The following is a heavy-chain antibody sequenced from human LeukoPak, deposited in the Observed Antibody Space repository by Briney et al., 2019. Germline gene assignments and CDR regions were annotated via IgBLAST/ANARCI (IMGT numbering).Heavy chain of an antibody. CDR2: VSDDGTNK. J-gene: IGHJ4*02. CDR3: AKDRHQLLFSYYFDY. CDR1: GFTFSSYA. V-gene: IGHV3-30*04. Sequence: PGRSLRLSCAASGFTFSSYAMHWVRQAPGKGLEWVAIVSDDGTNKYYADSVKGRFTISRDNSKNTLYLQMNSLRAEDTAVYYCAKDRHQLLFSYYFDYWGQGTLVTVSS. D-gene: IGHD2-2*01.